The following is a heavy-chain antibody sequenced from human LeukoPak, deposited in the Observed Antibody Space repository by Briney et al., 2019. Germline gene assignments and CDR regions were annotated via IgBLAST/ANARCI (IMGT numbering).Heavy chain of an antibody. J-gene: IGHJ3*02. D-gene: IGHD3-22*01. CDR3: ARHLEIVVVTHDAFDI. Sequence: PSETLSLTCTVSGGSNSSYYWGWIRQPPGKGLEWIGSIYYSGSTYYNPSLKSRVTISVDTSKNQFSLKLSSVTAADTAVYYCARHLEIVVVTHDAFDIWGQGTMVTVSS. CDR1: GGSNSSYY. CDR2: IYYSGST. V-gene: IGHV4-39*01.